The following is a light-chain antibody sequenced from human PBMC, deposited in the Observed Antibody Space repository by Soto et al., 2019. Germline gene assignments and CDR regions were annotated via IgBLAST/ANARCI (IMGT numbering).Light chain of an antibody. CDR3: SSYTTSNTLV. J-gene: IGLJ2*01. Sequence: SALTQPASVSGSPGQSITISCTGSSSDVGAYTYVSWYQQHPGKAPKLMIFEVSDRPSGVSNRFSGSKSGNTASLTISGLQAEDEADYYCSSYTTSNTLVFGGGTQLTVL. V-gene: IGLV2-14*01. CDR1: SSDVGAYTY. CDR2: EVS.